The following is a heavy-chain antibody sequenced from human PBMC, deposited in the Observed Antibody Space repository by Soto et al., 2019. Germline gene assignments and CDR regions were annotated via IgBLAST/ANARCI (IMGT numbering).Heavy chain of an antibody. CDR1: GGTFSSYA. Sequence: QVQLVQSGAEVKKPGSSVKVSCKASGGTFSSYAISWVRQAPGQGLERMGGIIPISGTANDAQKFQGRVTITADESTSTAYMELSSLRSEDTAVYYCARSQGSSTSLEIYYYYYYGMDVWGQGTTVTVSS. D-gene: IGHD2-2*01. J-gene: IGHJ6*02. V-gene: IGHV1-69*01. CDR2: IIPISGTA. CDR3: ARSQGSSTSLEIYYYYYYGMDV.